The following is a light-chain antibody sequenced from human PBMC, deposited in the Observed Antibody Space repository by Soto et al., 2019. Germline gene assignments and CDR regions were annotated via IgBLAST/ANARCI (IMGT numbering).Light chain of an antibody. J-gene: IGKJ5*01. V-gene: IGKV3-11*01. CDR3: QQRGDRIT. Sequence: ESILTQSPVTLSLSPGARATLSCRASQSVADHLAWSQHKPGQAPRLLVYDATTRAAGVAARFSGTGSGTDFTLTVSSLEPEDVAVYYCQQRGDRITFGQGTRLEIK. CDR1: QSVADH. CDR2: DAT.